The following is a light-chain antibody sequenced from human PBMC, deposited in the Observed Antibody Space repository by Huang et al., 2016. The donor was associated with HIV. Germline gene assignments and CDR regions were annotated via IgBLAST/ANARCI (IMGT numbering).Light chain of an antibody. CDR3: QQYDNLYT. CDR1: QDIRKY. V-gene: IGKV1-33*01. J-gene: IGKJ2*01. Sequence: DIQMTQSPSSLSAPVGDRVTITCQASQDIRKYFNWYQQKPGKAPKLLIYDASNLQTGVPSRFSWNGSGTDFTFTISSLQPEDIATYYCQQYDNLYTFGQGTKLEIK. CDR2: DAS.